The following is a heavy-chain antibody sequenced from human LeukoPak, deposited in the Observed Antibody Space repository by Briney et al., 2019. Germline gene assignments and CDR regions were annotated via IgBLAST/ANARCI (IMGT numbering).Heavy chain of an antibody. J-gene: IGHJ4*02. D-gene: IGHD2-15*01. CDR1: GFTFSTYS. CDR2: ISSGSTYK. CDR3: ARDVSRISDY. Sequence: PGGSPRLSCAASGFTFSTYSMNWVRQAPGKGLEWVSSISSGSTYKYYTDSMTGRFTISRDNAKNSLYLQMNSLRAEDTAVYYCARDVSRISDYWGQGTLVTVSS. V-gene: IGHV3-21*01.